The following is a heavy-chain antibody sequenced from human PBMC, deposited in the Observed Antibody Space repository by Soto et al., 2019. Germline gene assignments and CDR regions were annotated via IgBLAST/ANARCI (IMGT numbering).Heavy chain of an antibody. J-gene: IGHJ5*02. CDR1: GGSISSGGYS. V-gene: IGHV4-30-2*01. CDR3: ASRGSYYDSSGQGEGSWFDP. CDR2: IYHSGST. Sequence: SETLSLTCAVSGGSISSGGYSWSWIRQPPGKGREWIGYIYHSGSTYYNPSLKSRVTISVDRSKNQFSRKLSSVTAADTAVYYCASRGSYYDSSGQGEGSWFDPWGQGTLVTVSS. D-gene: IGHD3-22*01.